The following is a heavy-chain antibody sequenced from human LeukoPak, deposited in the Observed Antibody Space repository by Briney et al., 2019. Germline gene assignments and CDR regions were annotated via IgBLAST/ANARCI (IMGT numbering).Heavy chain of an antibody. V-gene: IGHV3-23*01. CDR1: GFTFSSYA. CDR2: ISGSGGST. CDR3: ARAANRVRGVINGPFDY. D-gene: IGHD3-10*01. Sequence: GGSLRLSCAASGFTFSSYAMSWVRQAPGKGLEWVSAISGSGGSTYYADSVKGRFTISRDNSKNTLYLQMNSLRAEDTAVYYCARAANRVRGVINGPFDYWGQGTLVTVSS. J-gene: IGHJ4*02.